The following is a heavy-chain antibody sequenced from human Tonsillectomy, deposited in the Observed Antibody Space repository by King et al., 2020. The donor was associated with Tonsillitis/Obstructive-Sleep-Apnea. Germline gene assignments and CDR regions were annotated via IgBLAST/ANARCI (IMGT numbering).Heavy chain of an antibody. D-gene: IGHD4-17*01. J-gene: IGHJ5*02. CDR3: ARELPIMTTVTPRGWFDP. CDR1: GYTFTSYG. V-gene: IGHV1-18*01. CDR2: ISAYNGNT. Sequence: QLVQSGAEVKKPGASVKVSCKASGYTFTSYGISWVRQAPGQGLEWMGWISAYNGNTNYAQKLQGRVTMTTDTSTSTAYMELRSLRSDDTAVYYCARELPIMTTVTPRGWFDPWGQGTLVTVSS.